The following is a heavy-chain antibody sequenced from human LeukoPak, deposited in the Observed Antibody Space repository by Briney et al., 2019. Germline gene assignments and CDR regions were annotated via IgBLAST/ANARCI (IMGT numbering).Heavy chain of an antibody. CDR2: INHSGST. CDR1: GGSFSGYY. V-gene: IGHV4-34*01. J-gene: IGHJ4*02. D-gene: IGHD6-13*01. Sequence: PSETLSLTCAVYGGSFSGYYWSWIRQPPGKGLEWIGEINHSGSTNYNPSLKSRVTISVDTSKDQFSLKLSSVTAADTAVYYCASWDSSSHDYWGQGTLVTVSS. CDR3: ASWDSSSHDY.